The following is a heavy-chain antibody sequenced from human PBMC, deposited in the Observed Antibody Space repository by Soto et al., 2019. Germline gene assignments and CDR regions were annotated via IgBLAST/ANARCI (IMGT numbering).Heavy chain of an antibody. CDR2: ISGSGGST. D-gene: IGHD1-26*01. CDR3: AKNLGVALPESGMDV. Sequence: GGSLKISCAASGFTFSSYAMSWVRQAPGKGLEWVSAISGSGGSTYYADSVKGRFTISRDNSKNTLYLQMNSLRAEDTAVYYCAKNLGVALPESGMDVWGQGTTVTVS. J-gene: IGHJ6*02. V-gene: IGHV3-23*01. CDR1: GFTFSSYA.